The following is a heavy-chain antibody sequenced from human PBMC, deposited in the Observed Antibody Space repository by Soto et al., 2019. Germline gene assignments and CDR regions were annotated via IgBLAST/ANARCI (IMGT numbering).Heavy chain of an antibody. J-gene: IGHJ5*02. CDR1: GGTFSTYS. CDR3: ARCATHGSSWYFWFDP. CDR2: IIPLFGTT. D-gene: IGHD6-13*01. Sequence: QMQLVQSGAEVRMPGSSVKVSCKASGGTFSTYSINWVRKAPGQGLEWMGGIIPLFGTTNYAQKFKGRVTITADESTSTASMELSSLRAEDASVYYCARCATHGSSWYFWFDPWGQGTLVTVSS. V-gene: IGHV1-69*01.